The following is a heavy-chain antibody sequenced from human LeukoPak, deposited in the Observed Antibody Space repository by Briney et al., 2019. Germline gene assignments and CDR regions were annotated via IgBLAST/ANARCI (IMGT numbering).Heavy chain of an antibody. D-gene: IGHD5-18*01. V-gene: IGHV3-23*01. J-gene: IGHJ4*02. Sequence: AGSLRLSCAAAGFTFSSYAMSWVRQAPGKGLEWVSAISGSGGSTYYADSVKGRFIISRDNSKNTLYLQMNSLRAEDTAVYYCAKAVYSYGYHLYWGQGTLVTVSS. CDR3: AKAVYSYGYHLY. CDR1: GFTFSSYA. CDR2: ISGSGGST.